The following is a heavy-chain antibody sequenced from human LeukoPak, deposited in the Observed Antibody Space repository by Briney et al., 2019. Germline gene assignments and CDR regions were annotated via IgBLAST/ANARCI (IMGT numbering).Heavy chain of an antibody. CDR1: GFTFSSYA. CDR3: AKGLTRWFGELFGAFDI. Sequence: PGGSLRLSCAASGFTFSSYAMSWVRQAPGEGLEWVSAISGSGGSTYYADSVKGRFTISRDNSKNTLYLQMNSLRAEDTAVYYCAKGLTRWFGELFGAFDIWGQGTMVTVSS. J-gene: IGHJ3*02. V-gene: IGHV3-23*01. CDR2: ISGSGGST. D-gene: IGHD3-10*01.